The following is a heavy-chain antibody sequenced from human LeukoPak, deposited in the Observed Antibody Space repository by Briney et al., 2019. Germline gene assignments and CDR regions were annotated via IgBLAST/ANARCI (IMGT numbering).Heavy chain of an antibody. J-gene: IGHJ4*02. D-gene: IGHD3-10*01. CDR1: GGSFSGYY. CDR3: ARGTTGYYNDY. Sequence: SETLSLTCAVYGGSFSGYYWSWIRQPPGKGLEWIGEINHSGSTNYNPSLKSRVTISVDTSKNQFSLKLSSATAADTAVYYCARGTTGYYNDYWGQGTLVTVSS. V-gene: IGHV4-34*01. CDR2: INHSGST.